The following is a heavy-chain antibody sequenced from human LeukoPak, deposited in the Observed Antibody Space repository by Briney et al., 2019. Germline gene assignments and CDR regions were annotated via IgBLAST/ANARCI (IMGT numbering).Heavy chain of an antibody. D-gene: IGHD2-15*01. Sequence: PSETLSLTCAVYGGSFSGYYWSWIRQPPGKGLEWIGEINHSGSTNYNPSLKSRVTISVDTSKNQFSLKLSSVTAADTAVYYCARRRCSGGSCYWGRGYWYYYGMDVWGKGTTVTVSS. J-gene: IGHJ6*04. CDR2: INHSGST. CDR1: GGSFSGYY. CDR3: ARRRCSGGSCYWGRGYWYYYGMDV. V-gene: IGHV4-34*01.